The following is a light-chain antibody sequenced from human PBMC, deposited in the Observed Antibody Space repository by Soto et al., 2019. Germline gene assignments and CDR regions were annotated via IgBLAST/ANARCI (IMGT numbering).Light chain of an antibody. CDR2: AAS. J-gene: IGKJ5*01. V-gene: IGKV1-39*01. CDR3: QQSFTTPIT. CDR1: ENISRF. Sequence: GDRVTITFRASENISRFLNWYQQKPGKAPKLLIYAASTLQSGVPSRFSGSGSGTEFTLTISSLQPEDFATYYCQQSFTTPITFGTGTRLEIK.